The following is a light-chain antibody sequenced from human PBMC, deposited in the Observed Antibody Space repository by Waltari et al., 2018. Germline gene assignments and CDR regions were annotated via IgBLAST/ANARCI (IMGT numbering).Light chain of an antibody. CDR1: ESLLHRNGYTY. Sequence: DIVMTQSPLSLPVTPGAPASIPCRSSESLLHRNGYTYLDWYLQKPGQSPQLLIYLGSNRASGVPDRFSGTGSGTDFTLKISRVEAEDVGVYYCMQALQSPPAFGGGTKVEIK. CDR3: MQALQSPPA. CDR2: LGS. V-gene: IGKV2-28*01. J-gene: IGKJ4*01.